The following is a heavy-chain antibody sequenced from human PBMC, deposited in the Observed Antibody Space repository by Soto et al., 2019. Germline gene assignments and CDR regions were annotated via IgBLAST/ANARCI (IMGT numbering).Heavy chain of an antibody. Sequence: QVQLVQSGAEVKKPGASVKVSCKASGYTFTSYYMHWVRQAPGQGLEWMGIINPSGGSTSYAQKLQGRVTMNRDTSTSTVYMELSSMRSEDTAVYYCARAGASSGWYVNQRDGLFDYWGQGTLVTVSS. CDR2: INPSGGST. D-gene: IGHD6-19*01. V-gene: IGHV1-46*04. CDR1: GYTFTSYY. J-gene: IGHJ4*02. CDR3: ARAGASSGWYVNQRDGLFDY.